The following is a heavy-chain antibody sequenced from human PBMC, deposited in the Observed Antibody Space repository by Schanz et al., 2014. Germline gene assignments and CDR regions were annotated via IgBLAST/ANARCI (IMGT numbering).Heavy chain of an antibody. CDR3: ARAGYDADNWFDP. J-gene: IGHJ5*02. CDR1: GFTFSIYA. CDR2: VSRSTPDI. V-gene: IGHV3-48*01. Sequence: EVQLVESGGGLVQPGGSLRLSCSASGFTFSIYAMHWVRQAPGKGLECVSYVSRSTPDIYYADSVKGRFTMSRDNAKNSVFLQMNSLRAEDTAVYYCARAGYDADNWFDPWGQGTLVTVSS. D-gene: IGHD2-2*01.